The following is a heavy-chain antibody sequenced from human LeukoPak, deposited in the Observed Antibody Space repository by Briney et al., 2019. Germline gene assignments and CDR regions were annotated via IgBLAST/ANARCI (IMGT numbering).Heavy chain of an antibody. V-gene: IGHV4-39*07. D-gene: IGHD2-15*01. Sequence: PSETLSLTCSVSGASISSGLYYWSWIRQHPGKGLEWIGSIYYSGSTYYNPSLKSRVTISVDTSKNQFSLKLSSVTAADTAVYYCARDTAGYCSGGSCPHFVDYWGQGTLVTVSS. J-gene: IGHJ4*02. CDR1: GASISSGLYY. CDR3: ARDTAGYCSGGSCPHFVDY. CDR2: IYYSGST.